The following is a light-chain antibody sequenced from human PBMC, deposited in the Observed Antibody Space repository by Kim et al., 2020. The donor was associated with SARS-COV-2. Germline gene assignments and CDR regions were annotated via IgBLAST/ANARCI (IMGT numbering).Light chain of an antibody. Sequence: ATINCKSSQTVLYSSNNKNYLAWYQQKPGQPPKLLIYWASSRESGVPDRFSGSGSGTDFTLTISSLQAEDVAVYYCQQYYSAPLTFGGGTKVDIK. CDR1: QTVLYSSNNKNY. J-gene: IGKJ4*01. V-gene: IGKV4-1*01. CDR2: WAS. CDR3: QQYYSAPLT.